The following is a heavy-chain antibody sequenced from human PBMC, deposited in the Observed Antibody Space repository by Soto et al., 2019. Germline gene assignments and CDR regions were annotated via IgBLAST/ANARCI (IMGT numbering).Heavy chain of an antibody. CDR2: INPNLGDT. D-gene: IGHD4-4*01. J-gene: IGHJ3*02. Sequence: GSVKVSCKASGYTFTGYYMHWVRQAPGQGLEWMGWINPNLGDTNYAQKFQGRVTMTRDTSISTAYMELSRLRSDDTAVYYCASSTDYSNSNDAFDIWGQGTMVTVSS. CDR3: ASSTDYSNSNDAFDI. V-gene: IGHV1-2*02. CDR1: GYTFTGYY.